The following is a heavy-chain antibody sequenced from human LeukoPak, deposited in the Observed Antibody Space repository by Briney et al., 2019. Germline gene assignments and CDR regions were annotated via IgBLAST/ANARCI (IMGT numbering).Heavy chain of an antibody. CDR2: ISGSGSGGST. CDR1: GFTFSSSA. V-gene: IGHV3-23*01. CDR3: AKSGYNRFDY. Sequence: GGSLRLSCAASGFTFSSSAMSWVRQAPGKGLEWVSSISGSGSGGSTYYADSVKGRFTISRDNSKNTLHLQMNSLRAEDTAVHYCAKSGYNRFDYWGQGTLVTVSS. J-gene: IGHJ4*02. D-gene: IGHD5-24*01.